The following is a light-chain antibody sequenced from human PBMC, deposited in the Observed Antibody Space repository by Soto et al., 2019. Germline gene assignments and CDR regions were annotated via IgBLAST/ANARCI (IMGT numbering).Light chain of an antibody. CDR1: SSDVVGYNY. Sequence: QSALTQPPSAYGSPGQSVTISCTGTSSDVVGYNYVSWYQQHPGKAPKLMIYEVSKRPSGVPDRFSGSKSGNTASLTVSGLQAEDEADYYCSSYAGSTVVFGGGTKLTVL. CDR2: EVS. CDR3: SSYAGSTVV. V-gene: IGLV2-8*01. J-gene: IGLJ2*01.